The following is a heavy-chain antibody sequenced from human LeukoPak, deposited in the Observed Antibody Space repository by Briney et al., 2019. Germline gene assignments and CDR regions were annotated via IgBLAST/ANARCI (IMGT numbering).Heavy chain of an antibody. V-gene: IGHV3-23*01. J-gene: IGHJ4*02. Sequence: GGSLRLSCAASGFTFITYAMTWVRQAPGKGLEWVSAISNTGGSTYYADSVRGRFTISRDNSKNTLYLQMNSLRAEDTAVYYCAKARLRFLEWPPYDYWGQGTLVTVSS. D-gene: IGHD3-3*01. CDR3: AKARLRFLEWPPYDY. CDR2: ISNTGGST. CDR1: GFTFITYA.